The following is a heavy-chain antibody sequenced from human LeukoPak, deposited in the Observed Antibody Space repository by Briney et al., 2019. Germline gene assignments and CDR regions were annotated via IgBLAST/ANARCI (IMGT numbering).Heavy chain of an antibody. CDR3: ARDFGWFGELYGMDV. D-gene: IGHD3-10*01. CDR2: ISYDGSNK. CDR1: GFTFSGYP. Sequence: PGKSLRLSCAASGFTFSGYPIHWVRQAPGKGLEWVAVISYDGSNKYYADSVKGRFTISRDNSKNTLYLQMNSLRAEDTAVYYCARDFGWFGELYGMDVWGQGTTVTVSS. V-gene: IGHV3-30-3*01. J-gene: IGHJ6*02.